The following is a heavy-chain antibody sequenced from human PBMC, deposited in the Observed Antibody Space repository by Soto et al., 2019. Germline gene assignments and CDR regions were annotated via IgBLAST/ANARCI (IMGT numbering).Heavy chain of an antibody. CDR3: ARDYYGSGSYSHIFYYYYGMDV. CDR2: IYTSGST. Sequence: SETLSLTCTVSGGSISSYYWSWIRQPAGKGLEWIGRIYTSGSTNYNPSLKSRVTMSVDTSKNQFSLKLSSVTAADTAVYYCARDYYGSGSYSHIFYYYYGMDVWGQGTTVTVSS. D-gene: IGHD3-10*01. CDR1: GGSISSYY. V-gene: IGHV4-4*07. J-gene: IGHJ6*02.